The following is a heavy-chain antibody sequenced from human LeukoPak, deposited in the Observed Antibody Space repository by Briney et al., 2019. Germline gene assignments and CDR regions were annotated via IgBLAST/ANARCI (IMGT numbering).Heavy chain of an antibody. CDR1: GGSISSYY. D-gene: IGHD2-2*01. V-gene: IGHV4-59*01. CDR3: ATGGVRYCSTTSCLGY. J-gene: IGHJ4*02. Sequence: CTVTGGSISSYYWSWIRQPPGKRVEGMGYIYYSGGTSYKPSLRSGGTISVETTKNKFYMTERSVTATDPAVYYCATGGVRYCSTTSCLGYWGQGTLVTVSS. CDR2: IYYSGGT.